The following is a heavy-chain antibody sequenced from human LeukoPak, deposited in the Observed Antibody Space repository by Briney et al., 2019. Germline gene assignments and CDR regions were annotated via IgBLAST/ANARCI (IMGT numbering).Heavy chain of an antibody. CDR1: GYTFTSYD. CDR2: MSPDRGYT. D-gene: IGHD5-12*01. J-gene: IGHJ4*02. Sequence: GASVKVSCKASGYTFTSYDITWVRQATGQGLEWMGWMSPDRGYTGYAQTFQGRVSLTRNTSVSTAFMELSSLRSEDTAVYYCEIYTGYDSFWGQGTLVTVSS. CDR3: EIYTGYDSF. V-gene: IGHV1-8*01.